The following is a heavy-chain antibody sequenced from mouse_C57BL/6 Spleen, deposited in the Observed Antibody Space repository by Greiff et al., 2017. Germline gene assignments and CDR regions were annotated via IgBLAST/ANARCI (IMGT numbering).Heavy chain of an antibody. CDR3: ARGGLGPAWFAY. D-gene: IGHD4-1*01. CDR1: GFTFSDYG. CDR2: ISSGSSTI. J-gene: IGHJ3*01. Sequence: EVQVVESGGGLVKPGGSLKLSCAASGFTFSDYGMHWVRQAPEKGLEWVAYISSGSSTIYYADTVKGRFTISRDNAKNTLFLQMTSLRSEDTAMYYCARGGLGPAWFAYWGQGTLVTVSA. V-gene: IGHV5-17*01.